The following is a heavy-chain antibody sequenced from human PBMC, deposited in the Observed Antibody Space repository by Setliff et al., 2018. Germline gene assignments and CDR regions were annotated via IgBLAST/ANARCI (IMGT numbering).Heavy chain of an antibody. CDR2: LSGSGGNT. CDR1: GFTFNSYA. Sequence: LRLSCAASGFTFNSYAMSWVRQAPGKGLEWVSTLSGSGGNTYYADSVKGRFTISRDNSKNMLYLQMNSLRAEDTAVYYCARENTWPGSDGSYYFYHYYMDVWGKGTTVTVSS. J-gene: IGHJ6*03. D-gene: IGHD1-1*01. V-gene: IGHV3-23*01. CDR3: ARENTWPGSDGSYYFYHYYMDV.